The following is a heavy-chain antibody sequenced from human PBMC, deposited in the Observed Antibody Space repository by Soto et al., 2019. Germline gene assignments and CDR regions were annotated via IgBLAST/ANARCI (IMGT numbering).Heavy chain of an antibody. V-gene: IGHV5-51*01. J-gene: IGHJ6*02. CDR2: IYPGDSDT. Sequence: GESLKISCKGSGYSFTSYWIGWVRQMPGKGLEWMGIIYPGDSDTRYSPSFQGQVTISADKSINTAYLQWSSLKASDSAMYYCARHGQGDYYGSGHNGMDVWGQGTTVTVSS. CDR3: ARHGQGDYYGSGHNGMDV. CDR1: GYSFTSYW. D-gene: IGHD3-10*01.